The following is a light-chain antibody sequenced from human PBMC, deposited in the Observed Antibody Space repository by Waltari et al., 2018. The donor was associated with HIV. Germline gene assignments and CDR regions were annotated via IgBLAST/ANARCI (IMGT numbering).Light chain of an antibody. CDR3: QQSYSTPLT. V-gene: IGKV1-39*01. CDR2: SAT. CDR1: QNIDNN. J-gene: IGKJ3*01. Sequence: DIQMTQSPSPLSASIGDRVTITCRASQNIDNNLNWFQQKEGKAPNLLIYSATALQTVVPSRFSGSGSGTGFTLTISSLQPEDFATYFCQQSYSTPLTFGPGTKLDI.